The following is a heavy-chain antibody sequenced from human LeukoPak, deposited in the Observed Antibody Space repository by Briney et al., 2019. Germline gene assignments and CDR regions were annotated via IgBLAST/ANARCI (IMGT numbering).Heavy chain of an antibody. CDR1: GGSISSGGYS. CDR3: ARDDCSGGSCYSDY. CDR2: IYHSGST. J-gene: IGHJ4*02. Sequence: SQTLSLTCAVSGGSISSGGYSWSWIRQPPGKGLEWIGYIYHSGSTYYNPSLKSRVTISVDRSKNQSSLKLSSVTAADTAMYYCARDDCSGGSCYSDYWGQGTLVTVSS. D-gene: IGHD2-15*01. V-gene: IGHV4-30-2*01.